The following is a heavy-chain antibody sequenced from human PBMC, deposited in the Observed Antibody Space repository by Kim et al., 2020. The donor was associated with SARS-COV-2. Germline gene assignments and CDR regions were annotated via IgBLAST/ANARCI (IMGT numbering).Heavy chain of an antibody. CDR1: GFTFGDYA. CDR3: TRDSQQQLSTGPVDY. V-gene: IGHV3-49*04. J-gene: IGHJ4*02. Sequence: GGSLRLSCTASGFTFGDYAMSWVRQAPGKGLEWVGFIRSKAYGGTTEYAASVKGRFTIPRDDSKSIAYLQKNSLKTEDTAVYYCTRDSQQQLSTGPVDYWGQGTLVTVSS. CDR2: IRSKAYGGTT. D-gene: IGHD6-13*01.